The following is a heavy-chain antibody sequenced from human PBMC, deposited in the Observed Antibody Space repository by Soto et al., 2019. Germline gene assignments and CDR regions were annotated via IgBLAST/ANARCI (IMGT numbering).Heavy chain of an antibody. D-gene: IGHD3-16*01. CDR1: GFTFSSYW. Sequence: EVHLVESGGGLVQPGGSLRLSCAASGFTFSSYWMHWVRQAPGKGLVWVSRINSDGSSIRYADSVKGRFTISRDNAKNTLYLQMNNLRADDTAVYYCATSISVGGGGWDQGTLVTVSS. CDR3: ATSISVGGGG. J-gene: IGHJ4*02. V-gene: IGHV3-74*01. CDR2: INSDGSSI.